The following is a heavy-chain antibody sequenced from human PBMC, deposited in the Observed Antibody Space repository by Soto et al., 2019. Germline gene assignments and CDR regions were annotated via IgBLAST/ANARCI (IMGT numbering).Heavy chain of an antibody. CDR3: ARAYSDSSGYMGVARHENWFDP. D-gene: IGHD3-22*01. V-gene: IGHV1-69*01. CDR2: IITIFGTA. J-gene: IGHJ5*02. Sequence: QVQLVQSGAEVKKPGSSVKVSCKASGGTFSSYAISWVRQAPGQGLEWMGGIITIFGTANYAQKFQGRVTITADESTSTAYMELSSLRSDDTAVYYCARAYSDSSGYMGVARHENWFDPWGQGTLVTVSS. CDR1: GGTFSSYA.